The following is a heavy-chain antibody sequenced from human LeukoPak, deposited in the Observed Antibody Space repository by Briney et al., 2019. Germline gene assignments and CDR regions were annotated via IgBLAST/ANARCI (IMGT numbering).Heavy chain of an antibody. CDR1: GYTFTGYY. CDR3: ARDKRITMVRGVPNWFDP. J-gene: IGHJ5*02. D-gene: IGHD3-10*01. V-gene: IGHV1-2*02. CDR2: INPNSGGT. Sequence: ASVKVSCKASGYTFTGYYMHWVRQAPGQGLEWMGWINPNSGGTNYAQKFQGRVTMTRDTSISTAYMELSRLRSDDTAVYYCARDKRITMVRGVPNWFDPWGQGTPVTVSS.